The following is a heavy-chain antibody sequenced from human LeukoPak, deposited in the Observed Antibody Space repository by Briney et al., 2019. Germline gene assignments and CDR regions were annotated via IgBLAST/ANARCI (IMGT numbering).Heavy chain of an antibody. CDR2: ISAYNGNT. J-gene: IGHJ4*02. CDR3: ARVGGGDILTGYYVD. V-gene: IGHV1-18*01. D-gene: IGHD3-9*01. Sequence: GASVKVSCKASGYTFTSYDINWVRQAPGQGLEWMGWISAYNGNTNYAQKLQGRVTMTTDTSTSTAYMELRSLRSDDTAVYYCARVGGGDILTGYYVDWGQGTLVTVSS. CDR1: GYTFTSYD.